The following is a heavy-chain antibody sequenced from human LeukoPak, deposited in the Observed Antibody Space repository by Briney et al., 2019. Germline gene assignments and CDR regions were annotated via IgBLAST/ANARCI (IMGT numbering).Heavy chain of an antibody. V-gene: IGHV3-23*01. Sequence: GGSLRLSCAASGFTFSSYAMSWVRQAPGKGLEWVSGISGSDGYTYYADSAKGRFTISRDNSKNTLYLQMNSLRAEDTAVYYCARDSGISVFGVLKFWGQGTPVTVSS. CDR2: ISGSDGYT. D-gene: IGHD3-3*01. J-gene: IGHJ4*02. CDR3: ARDSGISVFGVLKF. CDR1: GFTFSSYA.